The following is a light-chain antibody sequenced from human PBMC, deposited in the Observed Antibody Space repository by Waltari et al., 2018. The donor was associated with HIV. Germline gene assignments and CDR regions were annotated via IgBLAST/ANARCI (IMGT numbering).Light chain of an antibody. CDR2: DVN. CDR1: TSDVGLYKF. J-gene: IGLJ1*01. CDR3: SSYTSINTRV. V-gene: IGLV2-14*03. Sequence: QSALTQPASVSESPGQSITISCTGTTSDVGLYKFVSWYQQYQGRAPKLLIYDVNNRPSGVSHRFSGSKSGDTASLTISGLQAEDEADYYCSSYTSINTRVFGTGTTVTVL.